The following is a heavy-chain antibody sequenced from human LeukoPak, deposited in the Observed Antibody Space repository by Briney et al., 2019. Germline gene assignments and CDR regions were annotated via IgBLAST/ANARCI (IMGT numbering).Heavy chain of an antibody. V-gene: IGHV3-74*01. CDR2: INSDGSST. D-gene: IGHD5-12*01. CDR1: EFTFSSHW. J-gene: IGHJ4*02. Sequence: PGGSLRLSCAASEFTFSSHWMHWVRQAPSKGLEWVSYINSDGSSTTYADYVKGRFTISRDNARNMLYLQMNSLRAEDTAVYYCARDGSLPDYWGQGTLVTVSS. CDR3: ARDGSLPDY.